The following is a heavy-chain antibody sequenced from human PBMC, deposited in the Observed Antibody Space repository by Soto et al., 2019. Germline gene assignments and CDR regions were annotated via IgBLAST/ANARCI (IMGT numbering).Heavy chain of an antibody. CDR1: GGTFSSYA. J-gene: IGHJ6*02. CDR2: IIPIFGTA. CDR3: ASSARTGGTTVIDYYYYGMDV. Sequence: SVKVSCKASGGTFSSYAISWVRQAPGQGLEWMGGIIPIFGTANYAQKFQGRVTITADESTSTAYMELSSLRSEDTAVYYCASSARTGGTTVIDYYYYGMDVWGQGTTVTVSS. D-gene: IGHD4-4*01. V-gene: IGHV1-69*13.